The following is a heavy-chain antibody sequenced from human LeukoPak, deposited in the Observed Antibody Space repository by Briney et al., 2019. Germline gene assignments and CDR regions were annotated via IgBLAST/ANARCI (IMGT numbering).Heavy chain of an antibody. J-gene: IGHJ4*02. CDR2: IYNSGSP. CDR3: ARVDSSGYYTFFDY. V-gene: IGHV4-59*11. D-gene: IGHD3-22*01. CDR1: GGSFSSHN. Sequence: PSETLSLTCTVSGGSFSSHNWNWIRQPPGKVLEWIGDIYNSGSPNYNPSLKSRVTISVDTSKNQFSLKLSSVTAADTAEYYCARVDSSGYYTFFDYWGQGTLVIVSS.